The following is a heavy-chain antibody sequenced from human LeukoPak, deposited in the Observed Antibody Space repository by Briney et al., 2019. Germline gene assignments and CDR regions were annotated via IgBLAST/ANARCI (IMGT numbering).Heavy chain of an antibody. CDR3: ARDLGXYYGSGSYYNGQGPYYFDY. V-gene: IGHV1-8*01. Sequence: ASVKVSCKASGYTFTSYDINWVRQATGQGLEWMGWMNPNSGNTGYAQKFQGRVTMTRNTSISTAYMELSSLRSEDTAVYYCARDLGXYYGSGSYYNGQGPYYFDYWGQGTLVTVSS. D-gene: IGHD3-10*01. J-gene: IGHJ4*02. CDR1: GYTFTSYD. CDR2: MNPNSGNT.